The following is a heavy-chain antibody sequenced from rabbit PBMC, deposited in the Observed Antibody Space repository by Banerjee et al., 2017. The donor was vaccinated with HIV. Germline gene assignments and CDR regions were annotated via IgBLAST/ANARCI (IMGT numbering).Heavy chain of an antibody. CDR2: IYAGSSGGT. CDR1: GFSFNSIFW. V-gene: IGHV1S40*01. Sequence: QSLEESGGGLVKPGASLTLTCTTSGFSFNSIFWICWVRQAPGKGLEWIACIYAGSSGGTYSATWAKGRFTISKTSSTTVTLQMTSLTVADTATYFCARDTGSSFSSYGMDLWGPGTLVTVS. CDR3: ARDTGSSFSSYGMDL. J-gene: IGHJ6*01. D-gene: IGHD8-1*01.